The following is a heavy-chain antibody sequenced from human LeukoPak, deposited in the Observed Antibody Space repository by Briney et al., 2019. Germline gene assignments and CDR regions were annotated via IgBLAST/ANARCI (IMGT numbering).Heavy chain of an antibody. V-gene: IGHV3-48*04. Sequence: GGSLRLSCAASGFTFSAYDMNWVRQAPGKGLKWLSYISSSSTTKYHADSVKGRFTISRDNTKNSLYLQMNSLRAEDTAVYYCARDLDYGDCFDYWGQGTLVTVSS. CDR3: ARDLDYGDCFDY. CDR2: ISSSSTTK. D-gene: IGHD4-17*01. J-gene: IGHJ4*02. CDR1: GFTFSAYD.